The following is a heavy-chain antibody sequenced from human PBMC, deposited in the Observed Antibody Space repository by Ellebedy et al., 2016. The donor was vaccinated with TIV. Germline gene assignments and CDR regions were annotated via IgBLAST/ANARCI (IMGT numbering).Heavy chain of an antibody. Sequence: GESLKISXAASGFTFSGFAMSWVRQAPGKGPEWVSSISASGGATYFADFVKGRFTISRDNSKNTLYLHVNSLRAEDTAIYYCAKETKWFGELFPAGYFDGSGTSWGQGALVTVSS. J-gene: IGHJ5*02. CDR1: GFTFSGFA. V-gene: IGHV3-23*01. CDR2: ISASGGAT. D-gene: IGHD3-10*01. CDR3: AKETKWFGELFPAGYFDGSGTS.